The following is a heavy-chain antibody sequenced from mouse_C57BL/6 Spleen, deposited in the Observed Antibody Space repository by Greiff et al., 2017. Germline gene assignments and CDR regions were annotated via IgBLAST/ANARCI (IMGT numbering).Heavy chain of an antibody. CDR2: IDPETGGP. CDR1: GYTFTDYE. V-gene: IGHV1-15*01. J-gene: IGHJ1*03. Sequence: LVESGAELVWPGASVTLSCKASGYTFTDYEMHWVKQTPVHGLGWIGAIDPETGGPAYIQKFKDMAILTADKSSSTAYMELRSLTSDDSAVYYCTRYGYGNERWGAVWGTGTTVTV. CDR3: TRYGYGNERWGAV. D-gene: IGHD2-1*01.